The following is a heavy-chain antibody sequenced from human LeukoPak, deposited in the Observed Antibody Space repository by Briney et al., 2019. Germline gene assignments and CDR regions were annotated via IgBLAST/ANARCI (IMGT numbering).Heavy chain of an antibody. CDR2: ITATGDTA. J-gene: IGHJ4*02. CDR3: AGDRNSDWYSPLDY. Sequence: PGGSLRLSCVASGFTFTKCAMSWIRQAPVKGLEWVAIITATGDTAYYADSVKGRFTISRDNSRNTVYMQMDSLRAEDTAIYYCAGDRNSDWYSPLDYWGRDPRSPSPQ. D-gene: IGHD6-19*01. V-gene: IGHV3-23*01. CDR1: GFTFTKCA.